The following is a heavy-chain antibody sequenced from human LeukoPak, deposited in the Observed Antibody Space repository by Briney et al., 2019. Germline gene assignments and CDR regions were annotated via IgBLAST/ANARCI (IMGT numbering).Heavy chain of an antibody. V-gene: IGHV4-34*01. CDR2: IYYSGST. J-gene: IGHJ4*02. D-gene: IGHD3-16*01. CDR1: GGSFSGYY. Sequence: SETLSLTCAVYGGSFSGYYWSWIRQPPGKGLEWIGSIYYSGSTYYNPSLKSRVTISVDTSKNQFSLKLNSVTAIDTAVYYCARHYGPWGQGTLVTVSS. CDR3: ARHYGP.